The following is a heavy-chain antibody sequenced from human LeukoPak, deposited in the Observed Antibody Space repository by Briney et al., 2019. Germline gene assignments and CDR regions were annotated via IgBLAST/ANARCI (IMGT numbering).Heavy chain of an antibody. CDR1: GFTFSSYG. Sequence: PGGSLRLSCAASGFTFSSYGMHWVRQAPGKGLEWVAFIRYDGSNKYYADSVKGRFTISRDNSKNTLYLQMNSLRAEDTAVYYCARDHSSGWPYTYFDYWGQGTLVTVSS. D-gene: IGHD6-19*01. J-gene: IGHJ4*02. CDR2: IRYDGSNK. V-gene: IGHV3-30*02. CDR3: ARDHSSGWPYTYFDY.